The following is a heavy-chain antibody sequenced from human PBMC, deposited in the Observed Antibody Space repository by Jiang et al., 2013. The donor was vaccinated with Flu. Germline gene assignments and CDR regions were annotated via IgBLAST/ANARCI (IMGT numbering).Heavy chain of an antibody. V-gene: IGHV4-34*01. J-gene: IGHJ4*02. CDR2: INHSGST. Sequence: VLLKPSETLSLTCAVYGGSFSGYYWSWIRQPPGKGLERIGEINHSGSTNYNPSLKSRVTISVDTSKNQFSLKLSSVTAADTAVYYCARARPYCSGGSRHNDYWGQGTLVTVSS. CDR1: GGSFSGYY. CDR3: ARARPYCSGGSRHNDY. D-gene: IGHD2-15*01.